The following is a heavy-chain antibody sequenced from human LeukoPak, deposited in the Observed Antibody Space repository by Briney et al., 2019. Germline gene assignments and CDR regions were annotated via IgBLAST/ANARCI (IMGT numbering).Heavy chain of an antibody. J-gene: IGHJ3*02. CDR1: GYTFTDYY. CDR3: ARGIAVAPGDTFDI. V-gene: IGHV1-2*02. Sequence: ASVRVSCKASGYTFTDYYMHWVRQAPGQGLEWMGWINPNSGGTNYAQKFQGRVTMTRDTSISTAYMELSRLRSDDTAVYYCARGIAVAPGDTFDIWGQGTMVTVSS. D-gene: IGHD6-19*01. CDR2: INPNSGGT.